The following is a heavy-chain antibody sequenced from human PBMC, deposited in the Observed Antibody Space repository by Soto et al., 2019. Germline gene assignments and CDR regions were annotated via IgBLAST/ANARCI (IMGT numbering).Heavy chain of an antibody. CDR2: ISSSSSYI. Sequence: EVQLVESGGGLVKPGGSLRLSCAASGFTFSSYSMNWVRQAPGKGLEWVSSISSSSSYIYYADSVKGRFTISRDNAKNSLYLQMNSLSAEDTAVYYCARDVSGSYGGGDYWGQGTLVTVSS. J-gene: IGHJ4*02. D-gene: IGHD1-26*01. CDR1: GFTFSSYS. V-gene: IGHV3-21*01. CDR3: ARDVSGSYGGGDY.